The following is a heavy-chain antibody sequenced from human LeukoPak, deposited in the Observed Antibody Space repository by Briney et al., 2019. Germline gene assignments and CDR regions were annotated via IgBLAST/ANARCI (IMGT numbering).Heavy chain of an antibody. J-gene: IGHJ4*02. Sequence: VSVKVSCKASGYTFTSYYMHWVRQAPGQGLEWMGIINPSGGSTSYAQKFQGRVTMTRDTSTSTVYMELSSLRSEDTAVYYCARDRGGYNVLDYWGQGTLVTVSS. CDR1: GYTFTSYY. CDR3: ARDRGGYNVLDY. CDR2: INPSGGST. V-gene: IGHV1-46*01. D-gene: IGHD5-24*01.